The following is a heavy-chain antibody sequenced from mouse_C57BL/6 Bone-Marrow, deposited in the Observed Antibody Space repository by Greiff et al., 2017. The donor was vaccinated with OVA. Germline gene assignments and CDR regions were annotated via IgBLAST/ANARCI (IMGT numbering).Heavy chain of an antibody. D-gene: IGHD1-1*02. CDR2: IDPENGDT. CDR1: GFTIKDDY. Sequence: VQLQQSGAELVRPGASVKLSCTASGFTIKDDYMHWVKQRPEQGLEWIGWIDPENGDTEYASKFQGKATITADTSSNTAYLQLSSLTSEDTAVYYCTTYDYYAMDYWGQGTSVTVSS. CDR3: TTYDYYAMDY. J-gene: IGHJ4*01. V-gene: IGHV14-4*01.